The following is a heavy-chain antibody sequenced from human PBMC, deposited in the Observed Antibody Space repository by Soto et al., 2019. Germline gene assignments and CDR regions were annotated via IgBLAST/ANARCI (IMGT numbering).Heavy chain of an antibody. CDR1: GGSISSCDYY. V-gene: IGHV4-30-4*01. J-gene: IGHJ3*02. D-gene: IGHD3-22*01. CDR2: IYYSGST. Sequence: PSETLSLTCTVSGGSISSCDYYWSWIRQPPGKGLEWIGYIYYSGSTYYNPSLKSRVTISVDTSKNQFSLKLSSVTAADTAVYYCARGYYDSSGYPHAFDIWGQGTMVTVSS. CDR3: ARGYYDSSGYPHAFDI.